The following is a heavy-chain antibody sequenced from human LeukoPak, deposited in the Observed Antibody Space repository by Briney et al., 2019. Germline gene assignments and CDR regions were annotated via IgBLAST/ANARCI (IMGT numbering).Heavy chain of an antibody. CDR1: GGSISSYY. V-gene: IGHV4-59*01. D-gene: IGHD6-13*01. J-gene: IGHJ3*02. CDR3: ATQPSSSSWYDGAAFDI. CDR2: IYYRGST. Sequence: PSETLSLTCTVSGGSISSYYWSWIRQPPGKGLEWIGYIYYRGSTNYNPSLKSRVTISVDTSKNQFSLKLSSVTAADTAVYYCATQPSSSSWYDGAAFDIWGQGTMVTVSS.